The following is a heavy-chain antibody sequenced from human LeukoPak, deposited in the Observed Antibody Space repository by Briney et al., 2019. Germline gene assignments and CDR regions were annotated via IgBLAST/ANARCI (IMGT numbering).Heavy chain of an antibody. V-gene: IGHV4-39*07. J-gene: IGHJ4*02. CDR2: IYYSGST. D-gene: IGHD2-21*02. CDR1: GGSISSSSYY. CDR3: ARRAYCGGDCPNFDY. Sequence: PSETLSLTCTVSGGSISSSSYYWGWIRQPPGTGLEWIGSIYYSGSTYYNPSLKSRVTISVDTSKNQFSLKLSSVTAADTAVYYCARRAYCGGDCPNFDYWGQGTLVTVSS.